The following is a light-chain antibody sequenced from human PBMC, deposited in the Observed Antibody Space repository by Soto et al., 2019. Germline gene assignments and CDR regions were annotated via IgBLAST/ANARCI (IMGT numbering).Light chain of an antibody. CDR2: GAS. V-gene: IGKV3-15*01. CDR3: QQYNNWPPVT. J-gene: IGKJ1*01. CDR1: QSVNSN. Sequence: ETVMTQSPATVSVSPGERATLSCRASQSVNSNLAWYQQKLGQAPRVLIYGASTRATGIPARFSGSGSGTEFILTISSLQSEDFAVYYCQQYNNWPPVTFGQGTKVDIK.